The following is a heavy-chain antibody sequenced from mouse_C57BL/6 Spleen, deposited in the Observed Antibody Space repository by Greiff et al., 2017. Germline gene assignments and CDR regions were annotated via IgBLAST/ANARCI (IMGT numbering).Heavy chain of an antibody. CDR2: ICTGGST. Sequence: VQLQQSGPGLVAPSQSLSITCTASGFTLTSYAISWVRQPPGKGLEWLGVICTGGSTNYYSATISRLSISKDNSKSQVFLKMNSLQTDDTARYCCARMTTVVNYAMDYWGQGTSVTVSS. D-gene: IGHD1-1*01. CDR3: ARMTTVVNYAMDY. V-gene: IGHV2-9-1*01. CDR1: GFTLTSYA. J-gene: IGHJ4*01.